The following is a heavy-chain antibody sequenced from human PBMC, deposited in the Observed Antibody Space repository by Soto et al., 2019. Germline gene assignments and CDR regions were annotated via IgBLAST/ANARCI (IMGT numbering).Heavy chain of an antibody. CDR2: IYSDGGT. J-gene: IGHJ4*02. D-gene: IGHD4-17*01. CDR3: ATRMTTAPY. CDR1: GFTFSNNY. V-gene: IGHV3-66*01. Sequence: GGSLRLSCAASGFTFSNNYLSWVRQAPGKGLQWVSLIYSDGGTDYAESVKGRFTISRDNSKNTLYLQMNSLKAEDTAIYYCATRMTTAPYWGQGTLVTVSS.